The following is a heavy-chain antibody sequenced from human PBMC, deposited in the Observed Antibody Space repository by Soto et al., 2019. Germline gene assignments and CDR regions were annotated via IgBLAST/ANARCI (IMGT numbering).Heavy chain of an antibody. CDR3: ARAVTEYTTADY. V-gene: IGHV1-46*01. J-gene: IGHJ4*02. Sequence: GASVKVSCKASGYTYYIHWVRQAPGQGLEWMGIINPSGDSTTYAQKFQGRVTMTRDTSTSTVYMELSSLTSEDTAVYYCARAVTEYTTADYWGQGTQVTVSS. D-gene: IGHD6-19*01. CDR1: GYTYY. CDR2: INPSGDST.